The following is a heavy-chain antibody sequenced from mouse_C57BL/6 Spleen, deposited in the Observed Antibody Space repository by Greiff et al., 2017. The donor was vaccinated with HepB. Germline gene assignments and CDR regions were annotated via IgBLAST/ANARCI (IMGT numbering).Heavy chain of an antibody. CDR3: AMDYGSRGYFDY. V-gene: IGHV1-74*01. D-gene: IGHD1-1*01. CDR2: IHPSDSDT. CDR1: GYTFTSYW. J-gene: IGHJ2*01. Sequence: QFQLQQPGAELVKPGASVKVSCKASGYTFTSYWMHWVKQRPGQGLEWIGRIHPSDSDTNYNQKFKGKATLTVDKSSSTAYMQLSSLTSEDSAVYYCAMDYGSRGYFDYWGQGTTLTVSS.